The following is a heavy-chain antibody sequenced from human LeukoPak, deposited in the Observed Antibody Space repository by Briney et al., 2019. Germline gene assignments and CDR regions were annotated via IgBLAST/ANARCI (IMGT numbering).Heavy chain of an antibody. V-gene: IGHV4-39*02. Sequence: PSESLSLTCAVSGDSINRRSYYWARIRQPPGKGLEWIGSISFGGDTDHNPSLRSRVTITEDMSKNHFSLRLTSVTAADTAVYYCAIYANGVFDYWGQGTLVTVSS. CDR3: AIYANGVFDY. D-gene: IGHD2-2*01. J-gene: IGHJ4*02. CDR1: GDSINRRSYY. CDR2: ISFGGDT.